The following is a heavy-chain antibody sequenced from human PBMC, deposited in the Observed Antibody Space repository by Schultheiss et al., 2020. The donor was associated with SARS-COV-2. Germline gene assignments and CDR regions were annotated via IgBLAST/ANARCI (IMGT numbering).Heavy chain of an antibody. D-gene: IGHD6-19*01. CDR2: MNPNSGNT. CDR1: GYTFTSYY. J-gene: IGHJ4*02. Sequence: ASVKVSCKASGYTFTSYYMHWVRQATGQGLEWMGWMNPNSGNTGYAQKFQGRVTITRDTSASTAYMELSSLRSEDTAVYYCARDPHIAVAGTINDYWGQGTLVTVSS. CDR3: ARDPHIAVAGTINDY. V-gene: IGHV1-8*03.